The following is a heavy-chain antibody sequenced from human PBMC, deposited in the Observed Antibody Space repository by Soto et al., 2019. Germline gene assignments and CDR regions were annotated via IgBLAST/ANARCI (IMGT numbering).Heavy chain of an antibody. CDR2: ISGSGGST. CDR3: AKGSAGGLDYFYMDV. V-gene: IGHV3-23*01. CDR1: GFTFSSYA. J-gene: IGHJ6*03. D-gene: IGHD3-10*01. Sequence: EVQLLESGGGLVQPGGSLRLSCAASGFTFSSYAMSWVRQAPGKGLELVSAISGSGGSTYYAASVKGRFTISRDNSKNTLYLQMNSLRAEDTAVYFCAKGSAGGLDYFYMDVWGKGTTVTFSS.